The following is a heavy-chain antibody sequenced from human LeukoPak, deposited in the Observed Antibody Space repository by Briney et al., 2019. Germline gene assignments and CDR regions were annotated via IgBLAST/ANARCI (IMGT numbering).Heavy chain of an antibody. J-gene: IGHJ4*02. CDR1: GYTFTSYA. Sequence: ASVTVSFKGSGYTFTSYAMHWVRQAPGQRLEWMGWINAGNGNTKYSQKFQGRVTITRDTSASTAYMELSSLRSEDTAVYYCARGGQVVAATIGYWGQGTLVTVSS. V-gene: IGHV1-3*01. D-gene: IGHD2-15*01. CDR2: INAGNGNT. CDR3: ARGGQVVAATIGY.